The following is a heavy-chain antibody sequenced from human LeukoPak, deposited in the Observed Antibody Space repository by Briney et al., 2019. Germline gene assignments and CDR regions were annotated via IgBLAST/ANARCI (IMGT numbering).Heavy chain of an antibody. CDR3: ARIRGIAVAFDY. D-gene: IGHD6-19*01. V-gene: IGHV4-34*01. CDR1: GGSFSGYY. CDR2: INHSGST. Sequence: SETLSLTCAVYGGSFSGYYWSWIRQPPGKGLEWIWEINHSGSTNYNPSLKSRATISVDTSKNQFSLKLSSVTAADTAVYYCARIRGIAVAFDYWGQGTLVTVSS. J-gene: IGHJ4*02.